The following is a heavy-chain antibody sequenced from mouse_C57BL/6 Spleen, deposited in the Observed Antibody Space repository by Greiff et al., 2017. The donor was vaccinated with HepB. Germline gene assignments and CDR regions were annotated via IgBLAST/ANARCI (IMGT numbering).Heavy chain of an antibody. CDR3: TRANYYGSQSFAY. D-gene: IGHD1-1*01. CDR2: IDPENGDT. J-gene: IGHJ3*01. CDR1: GFNIKDDY. V-gene: IGHV14-4*01. Sequence: EVQLQQSGAELVRPGASVKLSCTASGFNIKDDYMHWVKQRPEQGLEWIGWIDPENGDTEYASKFQGKATITADTSSNTAYLQLSSLPSEDTAVYYCTRANYYGSQSFAYWGQGTLVTVSA.